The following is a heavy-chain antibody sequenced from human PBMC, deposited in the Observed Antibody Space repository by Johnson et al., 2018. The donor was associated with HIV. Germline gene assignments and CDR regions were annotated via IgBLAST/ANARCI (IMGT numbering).Heavy chain of an antibody. J-gene: IGHJ3*02. CDR1: GFTFDDYA. D-gene: IGHD2-15*01. V-gene: IGHV3-9*01. Sequence: QLVESGGGLVQPGRSLRLSCAASGFTFDDYAMHWVRQAPGKGLEWVSGISWNSGSIGYADSVKGRFTISSDNAKNSLYLQMNSLRAEDTALYYCARALRVVVVAATFDAFDIWGQGTMVTVSS. CDR3: ARALRVVVVAATFDAFDI. CDR2: ISWNSGSI.